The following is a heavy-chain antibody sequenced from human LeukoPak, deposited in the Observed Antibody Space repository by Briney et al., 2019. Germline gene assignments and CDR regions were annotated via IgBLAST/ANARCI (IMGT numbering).Heavy chain of an antibody. J-gene: IGHJ6*02. Sequence: ASVKVSCKASGYTFTSYYMHWVRQAPGQGLEWMGIINPSGGSTSYAQKFQGRVTMTRDTSTSTVYMELSSLRSEDTAVYYCARDQVGGAAIEYYYYYYGMDVWGQGTTVIVSS. CDR2: INPSGGST. CDR1: GYTFTSYY. V-gene: IGHV1-46*01. CDR3: ARDQVGGAAIEYYYYYYGMDV. D-gene: IGHD2-2*01.